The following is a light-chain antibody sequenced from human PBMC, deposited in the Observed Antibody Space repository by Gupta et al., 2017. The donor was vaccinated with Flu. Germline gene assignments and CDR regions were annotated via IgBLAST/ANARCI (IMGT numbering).Light chain of an antibody. J-gene: IGLJ3*02. CDR1: SSNIGSNI. V-gene: IGLV1-44*01. CDR3: AAWDDSLNSWV. Sequence: QSVLTQPPSASGTPGQRVTISCFGSSSNIGSNIVNWYQQLPGTAPKLLIYNNNKWPSGVPDRFSGSKSGTSASLAISGLQSEDEADYYCAAWDDSLNSWVFGGGTKLTVL. CDR2: NNN.